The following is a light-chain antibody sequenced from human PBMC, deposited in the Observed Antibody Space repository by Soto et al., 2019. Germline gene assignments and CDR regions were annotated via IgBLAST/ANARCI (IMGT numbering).Light chain of an antibody. CDR2: EVS. V-gene: IGLV2-8*01. Sequence: QSALTQPPSASGSPGQSVTISCTGTSSDIGGYNFFSWYQQHPVKVPKLMIYEVSKRPSGVPNRFSGSKSGNTASLTVSGLQAEDEADYYCNSYAGSKLIFGGGTQLTVL. J-gene: IGLJ2*01. CDR1: SSDIGGYNF. CDR3: NSYAGSKLI.